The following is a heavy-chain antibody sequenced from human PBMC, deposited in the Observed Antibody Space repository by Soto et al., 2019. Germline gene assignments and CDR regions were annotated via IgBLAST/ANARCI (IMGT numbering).Heavy chain of an antibody. D-gene: IGHD4-17*01. Sequence: SVKVSCKASGGTFSSYAISWVRQAPGQGLEWMGGIIPIFGTANYAQKFQGRVTITADESTSTAYMELSSLRSEDTAVYYCAEVPSHDYGDYVRDYYGMDVWGQGTTVTVSS. CDR3: AEVPSHDYGDYVRDYYGMDV. CDR1: GGTFSSYA. J-gene: IGHJ6*02. V-gene: IGHV1-69*13. CDR2: IIPIFGTA.